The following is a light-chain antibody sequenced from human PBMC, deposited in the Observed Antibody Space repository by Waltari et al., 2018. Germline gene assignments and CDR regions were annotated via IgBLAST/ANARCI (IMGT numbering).Light chain of an antibody. V-gene: IGLV1-44*01. CDR3: AAWDASLFGPWV. Sequence: SVLTQPPSASGTPGQRVTISCSGISSNIGGNSVNWYQHLPGTAPKLLIYATNHRPSGVPDRFSASMSGTSSSLASSGLQSEDEADYYCAAWDASLFGPWVFGGGTRLTVL. CDR2: ATN. CDR1: SSNIGGNS. J-gene: IGLJ3*02.